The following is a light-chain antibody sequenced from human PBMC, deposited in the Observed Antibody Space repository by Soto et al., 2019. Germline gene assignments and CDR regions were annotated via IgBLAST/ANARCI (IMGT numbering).Light chain of an antibody. J-gene: IGKJ3*01. V-gene: IGKV3-20*01. CDR1: QSVSSSY. CDR2: SAS. CDR3: QQYDSSPVT. Sequence: EIALTKSPGTLALSPGERATLSCRASQSVSSSYLAWYQQKRRQAPRLLIYSASSRATGIPETFRGSGSGTDFTLTISRLEPEDFAEYYCQQYDSSPVTVGPGTKVDIK.